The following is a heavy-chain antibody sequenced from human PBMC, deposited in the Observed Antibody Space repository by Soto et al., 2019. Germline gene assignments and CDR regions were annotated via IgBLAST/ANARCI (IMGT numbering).Heavy chain of an antibody. Sequence: SETLSLTCTVSGGSISSGGYYWSWIRQHPGKGLEWIGYIYYSGSTYYNPSLKSRVTISVDTSKNQFSLKLSSVTAADTAVDYWARDRGGSGMDVWGQGTTVTVSS. CDR1: GGSISSGGYY. V-gene: IGHV4-31*03. J-gene: IGHJ6*02. D-gene: IGHD2-15*01. CDR3: ARDRGGSGMDV. CDR2: IYYSGST.